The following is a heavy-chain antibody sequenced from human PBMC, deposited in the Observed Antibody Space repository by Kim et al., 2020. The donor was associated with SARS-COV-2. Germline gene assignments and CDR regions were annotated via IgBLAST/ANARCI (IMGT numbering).Heavy chain of an antibody. CDR3: ARNPRGWELPEYYFDY. CDR1: GGSISSSSYY. J-gene: IGHJ4*02. Sequence: SETLSLTCTVSGGSISSSSYYWGWIRQPPGKGLEWIGSIYYSGSTYYNPSLKSRVTISVDTSKNQFSLKLSSVTAADTAVYYCARNPRGWELPEYYFDYWGQGTLVTVSS. D-gene: IGHD1-26*01. V-gene: IGHV4-39*01. CDR2: IYYSGST.